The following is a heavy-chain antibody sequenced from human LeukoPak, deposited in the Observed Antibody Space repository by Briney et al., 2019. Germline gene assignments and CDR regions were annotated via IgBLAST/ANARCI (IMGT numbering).Heavy chain of an antibody. CDR2: INHSGST. CDR1: GGSFSGYY. V-gene: IGHV4-34*09. J-gene: IGHJ4*02. CDR3: ASSYYDSSGYYSKPDY. D-gene: IGHD3-22*01. Sequence: PSETLSLTCAVYGGSFSGYYWSWIRQPPGKGLEWIGEINHSGSTNYNPSLKSRVTISVDTSKNQFSLKLSSVTAADTAVYYCASSYYDSSGYYSKPDYWGQGTLVTVSS.